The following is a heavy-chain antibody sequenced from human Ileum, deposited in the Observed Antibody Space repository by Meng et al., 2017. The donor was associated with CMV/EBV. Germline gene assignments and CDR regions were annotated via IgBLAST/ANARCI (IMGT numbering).Heavy chain of an antibody. CDR1: GGSVNNYY. Sequence: QGELQESGQGLVTPSETLSLPCSVSGGSVNNYYWSWIRQSAGKGLEWIGRFYSSDTYNYHPSLDSRVTMSLDTSKNQFSLNLRSVTAADTATYYCARGPGASTREGFDYWGLGTLVTVSS. V-gene: IGHV4-4*07. CDR2: FYSSDTY. J-gene: IGHJ4*02. CDR3: ARGPGASTREGFDY. D-gene: IGHD1-26*01.